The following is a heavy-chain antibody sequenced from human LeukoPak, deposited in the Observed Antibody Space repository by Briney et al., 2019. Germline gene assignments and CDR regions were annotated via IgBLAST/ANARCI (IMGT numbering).Heavy chain of an antibody. Sequence: GGSLRLSCAASGFTFSSYGMHWVRQAPGKGLEWVAVIWYDGSNKYYADSVKGRFTISRDNSKNTLYLQMNSLRAEDTAVYYCARETSGSYYLDYWGQGTLVTVSS. J-gene: IGHJ4*02. D-gene: IGHD3-10*01. CDR1: GFTFSSYG. CDR3: ARETSGSYYLDY. CDR2: IWYDGSNK. V-gene: IGHV3-33*01.